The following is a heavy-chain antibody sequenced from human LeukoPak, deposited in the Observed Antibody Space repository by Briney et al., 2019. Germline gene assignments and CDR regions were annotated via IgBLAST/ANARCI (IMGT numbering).Heavy chain of an antibody. V-gene: IGHV5-51*01. D-gene: IGHD2-15*01. Sequence: GESLKISCKGSGYSFTSYWIGWVRQMPGKGLEWMGIMYPGDSDTRYSPSFQGQVTISADKSISTAYLQWSSLKASDTAMYYCAIPGAYCSGGSCYPLRFDYWGQGTLVTVSS. J-gene: IGHJ4*02. CDR3: AIPGAYCSGGSCYPLRFDY. CDR1: GYSFTSYW. CDR2: MYPGDSDT.